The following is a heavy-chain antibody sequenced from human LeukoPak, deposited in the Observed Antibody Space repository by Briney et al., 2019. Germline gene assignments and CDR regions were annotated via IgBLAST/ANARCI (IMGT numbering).Heavy chain of an antibody. CDR1: GGTFSSYA. D-gene: IGHD3-9*01. Sequence: ASVKVSCKASGGTFSSYAISWVRQAPGQGLEWMGWISAYNGNTNYAQNLQGRVTMTTDTSTTTAYMELRSLRSDDTAVYYCARDLKYNILTGYRSSFGFDPWGQGTLVTVSS. J-gene: IGHJ5*02. CDR3: ARDLKYNILTGYRSSFGFDP. CDR2: ISAYNGNT. V-gene: IGHV1-18*01.